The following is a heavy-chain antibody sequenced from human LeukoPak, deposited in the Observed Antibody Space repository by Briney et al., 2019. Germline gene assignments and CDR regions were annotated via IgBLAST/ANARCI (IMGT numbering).Heavy chain of an antibody. CDR1: GGSISSYY. CDR2: IYYSGST. CDR3: ARGGSYCGGDCYPYYYYGMDV. D-gene: IGHD2-21*02. Sequence: SSETLSLTCTVSGGSISSYYWSWIRQPPGKGLEWIGYIYYSGSTNYNPSLKSRVTISVDTSKNQFSLKLSSVTAADTAVYYCARGGSYCGGDCYPYYYYGMDVWGQGTTVTVSS. J-gene: IGHJ6*02. V-gene: IGHV4-59*01.